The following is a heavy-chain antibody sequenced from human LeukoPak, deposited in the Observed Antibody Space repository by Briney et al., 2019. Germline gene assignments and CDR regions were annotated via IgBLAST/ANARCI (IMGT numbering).Heavy chain of an antibody. CDR2: IYPGDSDT. J-gene: IGHJ6*03. V-gene: IGHV5-51*01. CDR3: ARHGGSIIAAAGPLYDYYYYYMDV. Sequence: KVSCKASGYTFTSYDINWVRQMPGKGLEWMGIIYPGDSDTRYSPSFQGQVTISADKSISTAYLQWSSLKASDTAMYYCARHGGSIIAAAGPLYDYYYYYMDVWGKGTTVTVSS. CDR1: GYTFTSYD. D-gene: IGHD6-13*01.